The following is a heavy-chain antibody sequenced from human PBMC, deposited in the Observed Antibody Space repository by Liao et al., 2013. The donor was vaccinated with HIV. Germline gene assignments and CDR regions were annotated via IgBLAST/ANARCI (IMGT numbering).Heavy chain of an antibody. J-gene: IGHJ6*03. D-gene: IGHD6-6*01. CDR1: GGSVSSRSYY. CDR2: IYYSGST. Sequence: QLQLQESGPGLVKPSETLSLTCNVSGGSVSSRSYYWGWIRQPPGKGLQWIGSIYYSGSTFYNPSLRSRVTISVDTSKNQFSLRLSSVTAADTAVYYCARDQSSSTSWSPSYYYYYMDVWGKGTTVTVSS. CDR3: ARDQSSSTSWSPSYYYYYMDV. V-gene: IGHV4-39*07.